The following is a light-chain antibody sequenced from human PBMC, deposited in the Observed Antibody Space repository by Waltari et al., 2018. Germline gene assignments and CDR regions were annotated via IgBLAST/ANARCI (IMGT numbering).Light chain of an antibody. CDR3: SSYAGSNTVL. Sequence: QAALTQPRSVYGSPGQSVTISCPGPSRYIGGYMGVSGYQQPPGTAAKLMIYEVSKRPSGVSDRFTGTKYGNTASLTISGLQDEDEADYDCSSYAGSNTVLVGGGTRLTAL. CDR2: EVS. CDR1: SRYIGGYMG. J-gene: IGLJ7*02. V-gene: IGLV2-11*01.